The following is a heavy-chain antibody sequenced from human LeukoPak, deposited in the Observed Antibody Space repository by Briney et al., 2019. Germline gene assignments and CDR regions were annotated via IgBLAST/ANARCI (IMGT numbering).Heavy chain of an antibody. CDR2: ISAYNGNT. CDR3: ARDPAASPSIAPAGKWTLVDGNYYYGMDV. Sequence: ASVKVSCKASGYTFTSYAISWVRQAPGQGLEWMGWISAYNGNTNYAQKLQGRVTMTTDTSTSTAYMELRSLRSDDTAVYYCARDPAASPSIAPAGKWTLVDGNYYYGMDVWGQGTTVTVSS. CDR1: GYTFTSYA. J-gene: IGHJ6*02. V-gene: IGHV1-18*01. D-gene: IGHD6-13*01.